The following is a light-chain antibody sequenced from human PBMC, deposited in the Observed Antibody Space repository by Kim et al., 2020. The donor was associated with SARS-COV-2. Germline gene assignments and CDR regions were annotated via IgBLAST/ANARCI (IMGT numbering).Light chain of an antibody. CDR1: RSIGSW. V-gene: IGKV1-5*03. CDR2: EAS. CDR3: QQYDTSWT. J-gene: IGKJ1*01. Sequence: TASVGARVTITCRASRSIGSWLAWYQQQPGKAPNLLISEASSLKSGVPSRFSGSGSGTEFTLTISSLQPEDFATYYCQQYDTSWTFGQGTKVEIK.